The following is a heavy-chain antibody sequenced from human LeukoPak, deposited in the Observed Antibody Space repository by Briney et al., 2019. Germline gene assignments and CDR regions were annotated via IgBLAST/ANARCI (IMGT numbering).Heavy chain of an antibody. D-gene: IGHD4-11*01. V-gene: IGHV4-59*01. CDR1: GGSISSYY. CDR3: ARGIPADYRTPTWFDP. Sequence: SETLSLTGTVSGGSISSYYWSWIRQPPGKGLEWIGYIYYSGSTDYNPSLKSRVTISVDTSTNQFSLKLSSVTAADTAVYYCARGIPADYRTPTWFDPWGQGTLVPVSS. CDR2: IYYSGST. J-gene: IGHJ5*02.